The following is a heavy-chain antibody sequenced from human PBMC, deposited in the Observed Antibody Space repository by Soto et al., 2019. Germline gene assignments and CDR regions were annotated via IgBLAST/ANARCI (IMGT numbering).Heavy chain of an antibody. CDR2: TYYSAST. D-gene: IGHD4-17*01. CDR1: GGSISSSSYY. J-gene: IGHJ4*02. Sequence: SETLSLTCTVSGGSISSSSYYWGWIRQPPGKGLEWIGSTYYSASTYYNPSLKSRVTISVDTSKNQFSLKLSSVTAADTAVYYCARRDTVTTEFDYWGQGTLVTV. CDR3: ARRDTVTTEFDY. V-gene: IGHV4-39*01.